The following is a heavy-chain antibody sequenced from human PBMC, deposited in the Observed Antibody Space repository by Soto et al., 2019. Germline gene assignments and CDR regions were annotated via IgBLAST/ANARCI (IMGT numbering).Heavy chain of an antibody. V-gene: IGHV1-69*13. D-gene: IGHD3-22*01. CDR1: GGTFSSYA. CDR2: IIPIFGTA. Sequence: SVKVSCKASGGTFSSYAISWVRQAPGQGLEWMGGIIPIFGTANYAQKFQGRVTITADESTSTAYMELSSLRSEDTAVYYCARVSYYYDSSGEYNWFDPWGQGTLVTVSS. CDR3: ARVSYYYDSSGEYNWFDP. J-gene: IGHJ5*02.